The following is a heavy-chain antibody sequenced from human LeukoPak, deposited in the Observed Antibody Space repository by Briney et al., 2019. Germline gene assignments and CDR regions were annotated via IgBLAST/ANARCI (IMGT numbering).Heavy chain of an antibody. V-gene: IGHV3-23*01. CDR1: GFALISYA. CDR3: AKAPVTSCRGAYCYPFDS. Sequence: GGSLRLSCAASGFALISYAMSWVRQAPGKGLEWVSATSSSDAGTYHADSVRGRFTISRDNSKNTLYLQMNSLRAEDAAVYFCAKAPVTSCRGAYCYPFDSWGQGTLVTVSS. D-gene: IGHD2-21*01. CDR2: TSSSDAGT. J-gene: IGHJ4*02.